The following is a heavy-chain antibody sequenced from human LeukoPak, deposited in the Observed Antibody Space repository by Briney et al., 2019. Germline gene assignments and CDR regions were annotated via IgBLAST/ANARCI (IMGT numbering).Heavy chain of an antibody. Sequence: ASVKVSCKASGGTFSSYAISWVRQAPGQGLEWMGGIIPIFGTANYAQKFQGRVTITADESTSTAYMELSSLRSEDTAVYYCVRDNSYGNIAWWFDPWGQGTLVTVSS. D-gene: IGHD2/OR15-2a*01. V-gene: IGHV1-69*13. CDR1: GGTFSSYA. J-gene: IGHJ5*02. CDR3: VRDNSYGNIAWWFDP. CDR2: IIPIFGTA.